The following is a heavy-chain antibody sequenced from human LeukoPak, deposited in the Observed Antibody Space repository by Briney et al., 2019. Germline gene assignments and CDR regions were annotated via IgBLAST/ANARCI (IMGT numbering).Heavy chain of an antibody. D-gene: IGHD6-25*01. CDR3: ARDMYTIGSARCAY. V-gene: IGHV3-74*01. CDR2: INSDGSST. CDR1: GFTFSSYC. Sequence: AGGSLRLSCAASGFTFSSYCMHWVRQAPGKGLVWVSRINSDGSSTAYADSVKGRFTISRDNAKNTLFLQMHRLRAEDTAVYYCARDMYTIGSARCAYWGQGTLVTVSS. J-gene: IGHJ4*02.